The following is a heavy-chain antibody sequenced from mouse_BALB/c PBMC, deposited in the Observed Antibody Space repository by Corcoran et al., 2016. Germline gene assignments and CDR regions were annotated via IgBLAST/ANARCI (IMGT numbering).Heavy chain of an antibody. J-gene: IGHJ1*01. CDR1: GFNIKDTY. CDR2: IDPANGNT. Sequence: EVQLQQSGAELVKPGASVKLSCTASGFNIKDTYMHWVKQRTEQDLEWIGRIDPANGNTKYDPKFQGKATLTADTSTNTAYLHLSILTSEDTAVYYFARWDWYFDFWGAWTSVTVSS. CDR3: ARWDWYFDF. V-gene: IGHV14-3*02.